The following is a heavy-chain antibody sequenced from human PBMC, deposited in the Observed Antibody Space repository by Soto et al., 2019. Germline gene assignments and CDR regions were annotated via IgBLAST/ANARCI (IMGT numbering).Heavy chain of an antibody. Sequence: EVQLVESGGTSIQEGGSLRLSCAASGFSVSSDYMSWVRQAPGKGLEWVSLIYSGGDTYYADSVKGRFTISRDISSNTIYLHMTSLRADDTAIYYCTRAGSDPRNFSIPDDYAMDGWGRGTTVTVSS. J-gene: IGHJ6*02. D-gene: IGHD2-21*02. V-gene: IGHV3-53*01. CDR2: IYSGGDT. CDR1: GFSVSSDY. CDR3: TRAGSDPRNFSIPDDYAMDG.